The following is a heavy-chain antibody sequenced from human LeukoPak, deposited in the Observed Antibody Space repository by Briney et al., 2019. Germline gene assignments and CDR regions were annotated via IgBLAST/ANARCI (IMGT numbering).Heavy chain of an antibody. CDR2: ISWNSGGI. CDR1: GFTFDDYA. V-gene: IGHV3-9*01. J-gene: IGHJ5*02. D-gene: IGHD6-19*01. CDR3: AKDAVAVAGIGWFDP. Sequence: GRSLRLSCAASGFTFDDYAMHWVRQAPGKGLEWVSGISWNSGGIGYADSVKGRFTISRDNAKNSLYLQMNSLRAEDTALYYCAKDAVAVAGIGWFDPWGQGTLVTVSS.